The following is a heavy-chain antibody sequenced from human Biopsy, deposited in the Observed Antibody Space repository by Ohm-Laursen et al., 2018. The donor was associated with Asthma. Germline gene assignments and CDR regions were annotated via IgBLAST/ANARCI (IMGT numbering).Heavy chain of an antibody. J-gene: IGHJ4*02. CDR3: AKDHVAGRSYYFDY. CDR2: ILFDGRKI. Sequence: SLRLSCAASGFNFHNYGMNWVRRAPGKGLEWVAQILFDGRKINYPDSVKGRFTISRGNSKNMVYLQMNSLRPEDTAVYYCAKDHVAGRSYYFDYWGQGSLVSVSS. D-gene: IGHD6-13*01. CDR1: GFNFHNYG. V-gene: IGHV3-30*18.